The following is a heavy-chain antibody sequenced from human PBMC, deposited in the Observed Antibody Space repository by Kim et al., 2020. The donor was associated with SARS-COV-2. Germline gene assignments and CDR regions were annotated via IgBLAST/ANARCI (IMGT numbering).Heavy chain of an antibody. CDR3: TRRGHSGNYQPLDS. D-gene: IGHD1-26*01. CDR2: ISGTSSYT. V-gene: IGHV3-21*01. CDR1: GFSLRGYS. J-gene: IGHJ4*02. Sequence: GGSLRLSCAASGFSLRGYSMTWVRQAPGKGLEWVSSISGTSSYTYYADSVKGRFAISRDYAQNSLSLQMDSLRVEDTAVYYCTRRGHSGNYQPLDSWGQGTLVTVSS.